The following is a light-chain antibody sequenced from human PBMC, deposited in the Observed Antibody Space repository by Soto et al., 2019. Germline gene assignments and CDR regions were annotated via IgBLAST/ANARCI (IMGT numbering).Light chain of an antibody. CDR1: QSVSSK. CDR2: GAS. Sequence: EIVLTQSPCTLSLSTGERATLSCRASQSVSSKLAWYQQKPGQAPRLLISGASSRATGIPDRFSGSGSGTDFTLTISSLQSEDFAVYYCQPYNNWPLTFGGGTKVDIK. CDR3: QPYNNWPLT. V-gene: IGKV3D-15*01. J-gene: IGKJ4*01.